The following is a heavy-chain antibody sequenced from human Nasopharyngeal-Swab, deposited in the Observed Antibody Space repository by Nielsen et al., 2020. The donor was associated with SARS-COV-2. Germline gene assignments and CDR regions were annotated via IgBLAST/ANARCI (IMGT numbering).Heavy chain of an antibody. CDR2: INNDGSST. Sequence: GESLKISCAASGFTFSNYWMHWVRQAPGKGLVWVSRINNDGSSTTDADSVKGRFTISRDNAKNTLYPQMNSLRAEDTAVYYCASAPWGFFDYWGQGTLVTVSS. CDR1: GFTFSNYW. CDR3: ASAPWGFFDY. D-gene: IGHD7-27*01. V-gene: IGHV3-74*03. J-gene: IGHJ4*02.